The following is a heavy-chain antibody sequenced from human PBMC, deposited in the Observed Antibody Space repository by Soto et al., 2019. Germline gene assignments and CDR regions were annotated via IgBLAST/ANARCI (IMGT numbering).Heavy chain of an antibody. V-gene: IGHV5-51*01. D-gene: IGHD4-4*01. CDR2: IYPGDSDT. CDR3: ARGLTTVTTQGVNHSSAHAAFDI. CDR1: GYSFTSYW. Sequence: GESLKISCKGSGYSFTSYWIGWVRQMPGKGLEWMGTIYPGDSDTRYSPSFQGQVTISADKSISTAYLQWSSLKASDTAMYYCARGLTTVTTQGVNHSSAHAAFDIWGQGTMVTVSS. J-gene: IGHJ3*02.